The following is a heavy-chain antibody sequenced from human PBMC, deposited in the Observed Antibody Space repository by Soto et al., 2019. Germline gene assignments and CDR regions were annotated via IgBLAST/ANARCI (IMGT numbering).Heavy chain of an antibody. CDR1: GFIFSDFA. CDR2: IWYDGSNE. CDR3: ARVPEAGRPLFDY. D-gene: IGHD6-6*01. J-gene: IGHJ4*02. Sequence: GGSLRLSCAASGFIFSDFAMHWVRQAPGKGLEWVAEIWYDGSNEYYGDSMKGRFTISRDNSKNTLYLQLNSLRAEDTAVYYCARVPEAGRPLFDYWGQGALVTVSS. V-gene: IGHV3-33*01.